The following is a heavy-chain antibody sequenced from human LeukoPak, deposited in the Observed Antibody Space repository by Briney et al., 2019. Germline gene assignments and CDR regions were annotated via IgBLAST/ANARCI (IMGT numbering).Heavy chain of an antibody. J-gene: IGHJ5*02. CDR2: MNPNSGNT. CDR3: ARMYYYDTSGNPNWFDP. Sequence: ASVKVSCKASGYTFTNYHINCVRQATGQGLEWMGWMNPNSGNTGYAQKFQGRVTFTRDTSVSTAYMELNSLTSEDTAVYYCARMYYYDTSGNPNWFDPWGQGTLVTVSS. CDR1: GYTFTNYH. D-gene: IGHD3-22*01. V-gene: IGHV1-8*03.